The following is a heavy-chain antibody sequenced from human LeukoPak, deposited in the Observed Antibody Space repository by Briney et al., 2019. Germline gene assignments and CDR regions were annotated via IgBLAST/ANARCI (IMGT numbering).Heavy chain of an antibody. CDR1: GFSLGTKGVG. CDR3: VHRTMTSTQAPLPFDF. V-gene: IGHV2-5*02. D-gene: IGHD3-22*01. Sequence: SGPTLVKPTQTLTLTCDFSGFSLGTKGVGVGWIRQPPGKTLEWLALIYWDDDKRYHPSLKTRLTISRDISINQVVLTMTDMDPVDTATYYCVHRTMTSTQAPLPFDFWGPGTLITVSS. CDR2: IYWDDDK. J-gene: IGHJ4*02.